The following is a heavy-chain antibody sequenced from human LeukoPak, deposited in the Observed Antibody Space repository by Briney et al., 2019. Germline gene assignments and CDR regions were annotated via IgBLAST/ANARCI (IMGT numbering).Heavy chain of an antibody. V-gene: IGHV3-30-3*01. CDR3: ARVRGYCSSTSCYSLDY. CDR1: GFTFRNYA. Sequence: PGRSLRLSCAASGFTFRNYAMHWVRQAPGKGLEWVAVILHDGSNKYYADSVKGRFTISRDNSKNTLYLQMNSLRAEDTAVYYCARVRGYCSSTSCYSLDYWGQGTLVTVSS. J-gene: IGHJ4*02. CDR2: ILHDGSNK. D-gene: IGHD2-2*02.